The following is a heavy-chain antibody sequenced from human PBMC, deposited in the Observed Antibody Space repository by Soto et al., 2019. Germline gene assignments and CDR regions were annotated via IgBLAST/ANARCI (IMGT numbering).Heavy chain of an antibody. CDR1: GFTFSSYG. CDR2: IWYDGSNK. J-gene: IGHJ5*02. CDR3: ARDSSWEPGLFDP. Sequence: GGSLRLSCAASGFTFSSYGMHWVRQAPGKGLEWVAVIWYDGSNKYYADSVKGRFTISRDNSKNTLYLQMNSLRAEDTAVYYCARDSSWEPGLFDPWGQGTLVTVSS. D-gene: IGHD1-26*01. V-gene: IGHV3-33*01.